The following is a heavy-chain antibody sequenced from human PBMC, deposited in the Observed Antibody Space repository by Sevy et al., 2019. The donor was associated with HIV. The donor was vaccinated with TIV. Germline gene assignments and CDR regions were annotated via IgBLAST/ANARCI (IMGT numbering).Heavy chain of an antibody. D-gene: IGHD3-10*01. Sequence: GGSLRLSCAASGFTFSSYWMSWVRQAPGKGLEWVANIKQDGSEKNYVDSVKGRFTISRDNAKNSLYLQMNSLRAEDTAVYYCARVSAGYGSGLNYHYGMDVWGQGTTVTVSS. J-gene: IGHJ6*02. CDR1: GFTFSSYW. CDR2: IKQDGSEK. CDR3: ARVSAGYGSGLNYHYGMDV. V-gene: IGHV3-7*03.